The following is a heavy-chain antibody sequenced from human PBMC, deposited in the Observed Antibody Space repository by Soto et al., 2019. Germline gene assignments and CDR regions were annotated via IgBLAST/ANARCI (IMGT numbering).Heavy chain of an antibody. J-gene: IGHJ4*02. Sequence: EVQLVESGGGLVQPGGSLRLSCAASGFTFSSYSMNWVRQAPGKGLEWVSYISSSSSTIYYAGSVKGRFTISRDNAKHSLYLQMTILRAEDTSVYYGARAPRAYDYVWGSYRYNEKGALDYWGQGTLVTVSS. CDR2: ISSSSSTI. V-gene: IGHV3-48*01. D-gene: IGHD3-16*01. CDR3: ARAPRAYDYVWGSYRYNEKGALDY. CDR1: GFTFSSYS.